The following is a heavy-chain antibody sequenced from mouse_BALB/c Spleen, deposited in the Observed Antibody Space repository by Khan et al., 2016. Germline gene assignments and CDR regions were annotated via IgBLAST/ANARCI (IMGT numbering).Heavy chain of an antibody. CDR1: GYRFTDYA. CDR3: ARDSSGYGFAY. Sequence: QVQLQQPGAELVRPGVSVKISCKGSGYRFTDYAMHWVKQSHAKSLEWIGVISTYYGDASYNQKFKGKATMTVDKSSSTAYMELARLTSEDSAIYYCARDSSGYGFAYWGQGTLVTVSA. J-gene: IGHJ3*01. CDR2: ISTYYGDA. V-gene: IGHV1S137*01. D-gene: IGHD3-2*01.